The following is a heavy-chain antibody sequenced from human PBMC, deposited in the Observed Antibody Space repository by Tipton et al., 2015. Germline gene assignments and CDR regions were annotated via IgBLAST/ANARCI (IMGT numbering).Heavy chain of an antibody. V-gene: IGHV3-23*01. CDR2: ISSDGTDT. CDR1: GFTFGSYD. Sequence: SLRLSCVASGFTFGSYDMSWVRQAPGRGLEWVSTISSDGTDTLHAVPVLGRFTISRDNAKNTLFLQMSSLRAEDTAVYYCVKDGYYYDSGGYSPLDYWGQGTLVTVSS. J-gene: IGHJ4*02. CDR3: VKDGYYYDSGGYSPLDY. D-gene: IGHD3-22*01.